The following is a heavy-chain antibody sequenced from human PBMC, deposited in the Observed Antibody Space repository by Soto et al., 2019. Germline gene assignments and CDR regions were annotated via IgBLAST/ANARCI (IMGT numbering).Heavy chain of an antibody. V-gene: IGHV3-23*01. D-gene: IGHD3-16*02. CDR1: GFTFSSYA. CDR2: ISGSGGST. Sequence: GGSLRLSCAASGFTFSSYAMSWVRQAPGKGLEWVSAISGSGGSTYYADSVKGRFTISRDNSKNTLYLQMNSLRAEDTAVYYCAKDLYYDYIWGSYRQYYFDYWGPGTLVTVSS. CDR3: AKDLYYDYIWGSYRQYYFDY. J-gene: IGHJ4*02.